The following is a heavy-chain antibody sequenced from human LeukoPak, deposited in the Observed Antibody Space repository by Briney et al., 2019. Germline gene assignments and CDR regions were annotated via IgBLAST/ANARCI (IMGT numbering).Heavy chain of an antibody. CDR2: IYYSGST. CDR3: ARAARPDYYDSPFDY. Sequence: PSETLSLTCTVSGGSIRSSSSTYYWGWIRQSPGKGLEWIGTIYYSGSTYYNPSLKSRVTISVDTSKNQFSLRLSSVTAADSAVYYCARAARPDYYDSPFDYWGQGTLVTVS. J-gene: IGHJ4*02. D-gene: IGHD3-22*01. V-gene: IGHV4-39*01. CDR1: GGSIRSSSSTYY.